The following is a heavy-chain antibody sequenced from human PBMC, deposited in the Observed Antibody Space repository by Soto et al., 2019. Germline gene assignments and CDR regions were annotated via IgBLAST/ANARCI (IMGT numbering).Heavy chain of an antibody. Sequence: QVHLVQSGAEVKKPGASVKLSCRASGYTFANYYIHWVRQAPEQGLEWMGAANPFTPGGGPTNYAPKFKGRLSMTIDTSTTTVYMELSSLRSDDTAVYFCIRTESECRTTGCSYYFDSWGQGTLVTVSS. CDR3: IRTESECRTTGCSYYFDS. CDR2: ANPFTPGGGPT. CDR1: GYTFANYY. J-gene: IGHJ4*01. D-gene: IGHD2-2*01. V-gene: IGHV1-46*03.